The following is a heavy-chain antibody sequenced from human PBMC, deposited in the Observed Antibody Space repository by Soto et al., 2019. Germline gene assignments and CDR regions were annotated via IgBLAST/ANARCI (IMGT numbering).Heavy chain of an antibody. CDR1: GFTFSSYG. V-gene: IGHV3-30*18. CDR2: ISYDGSNK. CDR3: AKGSPITGTMQLDY. J-gene: IGHJ4*02. D-gene: IGHD1-20*01. Sequence: PGGSLRLSCAASGFTFSSYGMHWVRQAPGKGLEWVAVISYDGSNKYYADSVKGRFTISRDNSKNTLYLQMNSLRAEDTAVYYCAKGSPITGTMQLDYWGQGTLVTVSS.